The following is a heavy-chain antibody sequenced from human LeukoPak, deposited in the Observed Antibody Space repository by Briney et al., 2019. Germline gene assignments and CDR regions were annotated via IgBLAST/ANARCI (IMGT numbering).Heavy chain of an antibody. CDR1: GGSISSYY. D-gene: IGHD3-16*02. V-gene: IGHV4-59*08. Sequence: PSETLSLTCTVSGGSISSYYWSWIRQPPGKGLEWIGYIYYSGSTNYNPSLKSRVTISVDTSKNQFSLKLSSVTAADTAVYYCARTYYDYVWGSYRPFDYWGQGTLVTVPS. J-gene: IGHJ4*02. CDR2: IYYSGST. CDR3: ARTYYDYVWGSYRPFDY.